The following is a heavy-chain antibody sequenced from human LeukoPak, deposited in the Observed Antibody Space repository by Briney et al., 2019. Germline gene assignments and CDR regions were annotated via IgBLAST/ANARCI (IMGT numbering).Heavy chain of an antibody. V-gene: IGHV1-46*01. CDR3: ASRSFDY. CDR1: GYTFTSYN. J-gene: IGHJ4*02. Sequence: ASVTVSCKASGYTFTSYNMHWVRQTPGQGLEWMGIINPSGGSTSYAQKFQGRVTMTRDTSTSTVYMELSSLRSEDTAVYYCASRSFDYWGQGTLVTVSS. CDR2: INPSGGST.